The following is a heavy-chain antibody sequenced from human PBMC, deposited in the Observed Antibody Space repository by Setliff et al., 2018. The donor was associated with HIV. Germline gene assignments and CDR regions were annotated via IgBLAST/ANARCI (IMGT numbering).Heavy chain of an antibody. CDR3: ARFARDPTD. V-gene: IGHV4-59*08. Sequence: SETLSLTCTVSGASITSSYWTWIRQSPGRGLEYLGYIYYSGDSNYSPSLKSRLSMSLYASTSQFSLRLNSLPAAYPAMYYCARFARDPTDWGRGILVTVSS. CDR2: IYYSGDS. CDR1: GASITSSY. J-gene: IGHJ4*02.